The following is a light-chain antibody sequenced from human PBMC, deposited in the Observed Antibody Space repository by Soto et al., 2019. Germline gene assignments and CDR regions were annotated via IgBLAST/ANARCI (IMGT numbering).Light chain of an antibody. V-gene: IGKV3-15*01. CDR1: QTVLSN. CDR2: GAS. CDR3: QQYNNWPIT. Sequence: IVMTQSPATLSVSPGERATLSCRASQTVLSNLAWYQQKPGQAPRLLIYGASTRATGIPARFSGSGSGTEFTLTISSLQSEDFAVYYCQQYNNWPITFGQGTRLEIK. J-gene: IGKJ5*01.